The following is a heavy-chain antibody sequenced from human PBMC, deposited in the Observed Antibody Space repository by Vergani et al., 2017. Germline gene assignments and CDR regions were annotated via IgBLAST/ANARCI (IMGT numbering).Heavy chain of an antibody. CDR2: VYDSGNT. V-gene: IGHV4-31*03. CDR3: ARRSYMPAPPTYYSFDF. Sequence: QVHFQESGPGLVKPSETLSLSCTGSGGSISTGGYYWTWIRQRPGNALEWIGFVYDSGNTYYNPSLEGRVSISADTSKNQFSLKLNFVTAADTAVYYCARRSYMPAPPTYYSFDFWGRGTLVTVSS. D-gene: IGHD2-2*01. CDR1: GGSISTGGYY. J-gene: IGHJ4*02.